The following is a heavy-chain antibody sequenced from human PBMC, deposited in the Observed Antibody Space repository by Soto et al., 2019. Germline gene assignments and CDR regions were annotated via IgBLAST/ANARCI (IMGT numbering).Heavy chain of an antibody. D-gene: IGHD6-19*01. J-gene: IGHJ6*02. CDR1: GYTFTGSY. CDR3: ARGLRSGWSYGMDV. CDR2: INPNSGGT. Sequence: ASVKVSCKASGYTFTGSYMHWVRQAPGQGLEWMGWINPNSGGTNYAQKFQGWVTMTRDTSISTAYMELSRLRSDDTAVYYCARGLRSGWSYGMDVWGQGTTVTVSS. V-gene: IGHV1-2*04.